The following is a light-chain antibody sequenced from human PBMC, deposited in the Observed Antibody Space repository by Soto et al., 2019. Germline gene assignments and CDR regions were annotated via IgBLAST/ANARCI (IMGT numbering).Light chain of an antibody. J-gene: IGKJ3*01. CDR1: RSLTTW. Sequence: DIQMTQSPSTLSASVGDRVTITCRASRSLTTWLAWYQQKPGKAPKLLISDASNLEGGVPSRFSGSGSGTEFTLTINNLQPEDFATYYCQQANSFPRTFAHGTRWIS. V-gene: IGKV1-5*01. CDR3: QQANSFPRT. CDR2: DAS.